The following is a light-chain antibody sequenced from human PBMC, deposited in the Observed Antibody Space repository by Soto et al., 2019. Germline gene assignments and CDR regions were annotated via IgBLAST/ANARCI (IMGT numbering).Light chain of an antibody. Sequence: QAVVTQPASVSGSPGQSITISCTGTSSDIGNSNYVSWYQQHPGKAPKLVIYEVSNRPSGLSNRFSGSKSGNTASLIISGLQAEDEANYYCLSYTISNSWVFGGGTKLTVL. CDR2: EVS. CDR3: LSYTISNSWV. J-gene: IGLJ3*02. CDR1: SSDIGNSNY. V-gene: IGLV2-14*01.